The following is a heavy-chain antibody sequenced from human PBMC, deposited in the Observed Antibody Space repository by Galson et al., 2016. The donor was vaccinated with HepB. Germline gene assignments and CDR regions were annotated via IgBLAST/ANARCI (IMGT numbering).Heavy chain of an antibody. CDR1: DGSFSGYY. V-gene: IGHV4-34*01. D-gene: IGHD2-21*02. CDR2: INHTGST. CDR3: AIAPGYFSCGGDCYPPPFDF. J-gene: IGHJ4*02. Sequence: ETLSLTCGVYDGSFSGYYWSWIRQPPGKGLEWIGEINHTGSTNYNPSLKSRVTVSVDTTKNQFSLKLSSVTAADTAVYYCAIAPGYFSCGGDCYPPPFDFWGQGTLFTVSS.